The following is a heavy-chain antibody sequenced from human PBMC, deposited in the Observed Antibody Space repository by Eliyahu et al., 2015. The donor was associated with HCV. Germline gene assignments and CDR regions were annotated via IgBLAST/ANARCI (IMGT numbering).Heavy chain of an antibody. CDR2: ITSSSDLI. CDR1: GFPFSXSD. D-gene: IGHD2-8*02. V-gene: IGHV3-21*06. Sequence: EVHLVESGGGLVXPGGSLXLSCAAXGFPFSXSDMNWVRQSPGKGLEWVSSITSSSDLIYYAESVRGRFTISRDNAKNSLSLQMNSLRDEDTGVYYCARDGPSISGTGATFDSWGQGTLVTVSS. CDR3: ARDGPSISGTGATFDS. J-gene: IGHJ5*01.